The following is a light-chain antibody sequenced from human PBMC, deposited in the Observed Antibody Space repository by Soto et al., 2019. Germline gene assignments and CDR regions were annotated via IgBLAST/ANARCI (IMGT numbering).Light chain of an antibody. Sequence: DIVMTQSPATLCFAPGERVTLSGRASQIVSSYLAWYQQKPGQAPRLLIYDVSNRATGSPARFSGSGSGTEFTLTVSSLQSEDSALYYCQQYNTCPPCTFGPGTKVDIK. CDR2: DVS. CDR1: QIVSSY. V-gene: IGKV3D-15*01. CDR3: QQYNTCPPCT. J-gene: IGKJ3*01.